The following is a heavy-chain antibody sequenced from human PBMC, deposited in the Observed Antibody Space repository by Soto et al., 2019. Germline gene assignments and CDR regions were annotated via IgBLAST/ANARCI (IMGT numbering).Heavy chain of an antibody. Sequence: PSETLSLTCTVSGGSVSSGSYYWSWIRQPPGKGLEWIGYIYYSGSTNYNPSLKSRVTISVDTSKNQFSLKLSSVTAADTAVYYCASETREYGDSGYWGQGTLVTVSS. CDR2: IYYSGST. V-gene: IGHV4-61*01. D-gene: IGHD4-17*01. J-gene: IGHJ4*02. CDR1: GGSVSSGSYY. CDR3: ASETREYGDSGY.